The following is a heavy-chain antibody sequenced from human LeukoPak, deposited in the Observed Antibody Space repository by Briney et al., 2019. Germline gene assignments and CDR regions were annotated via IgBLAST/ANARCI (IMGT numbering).Heavy chain of an antibody. J-gene: IGHJ3*02. CDR2: MNPNSGNT. CDR3: ARRESGSWAFDI. V-gene: IGHV1-8*01. Sequence: GTSVKVSCKASGYTFTSYDINWVRQATGQGVEWMGWMNPNSGNTGYAQKFKGRVTMTRNTYISTAYIELSSLTSEFTVVYHCARRESGSWAFDIWGPGTMVNVSS. CDR1: GYTFTSYD. D-gene: IGHD3-3*01.